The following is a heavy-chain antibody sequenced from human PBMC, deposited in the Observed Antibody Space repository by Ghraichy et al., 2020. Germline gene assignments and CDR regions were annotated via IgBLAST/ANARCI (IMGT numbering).Heavy chain of an antibody. CDR3: ASGGSWFGELLQREVYFDY. CDR1: GGSFSGYF. D-gene: IGHD3-10*01. J-gene: IGHJ4*02. Sequence: SCAVYGGSFSGYFWSWILQPPGKGLEWIGEINHSGSTNYNPSLQSRVTISVDTSKNQFSLKLSSVTAADTAVYYCASGGSWFGELLQREVYFDYWGQGTLVTVSS. CDR2: INHSGST. V-gene: IGHV4-34*01.